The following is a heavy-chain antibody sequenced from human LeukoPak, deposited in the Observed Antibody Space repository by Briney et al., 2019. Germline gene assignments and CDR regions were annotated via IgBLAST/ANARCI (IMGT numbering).Heavy chain of an antibody. CDR2: IKQDGSEK. V-gene: IGHV3-7*01. CDR3: ASDTVYDAFDI. Sequence: GGSLRLSCAASGFTFRGYWMSWVRQAPGKGLEWVANIKQDGSEKYYVDSVKGRFTISRDNAKNSLYLQMNSLRAEDTAVYYCASDTVYDAFDIWGQGTMVTVSS. CDR1: GFTFRGYW. J-gene: IGHJ3*02. D-gene: IGHD4-17*01.